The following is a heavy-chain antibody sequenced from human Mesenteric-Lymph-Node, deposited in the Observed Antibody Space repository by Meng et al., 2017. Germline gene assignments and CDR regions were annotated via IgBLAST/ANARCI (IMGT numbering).Heavy chain of an antibody. J-gene: IGHJ3*02. D-gene: IGHD2-15*01. CDR3: GRFFGGNQWDALDI. CDR1: GYSFSTYW. Sequence: GSLRLSCTASGYSFSTYWIAWVRQMPGKGLEWMGIIYPDDSDTRYSTSFQGQVTISVDNSSRTDYLQWSSLKASDTAMYCCGRFFGGNQWDALDIWGQGTMVTVSS. CDR2: IYPDDSDT. V-gene: IGHV5-51*01.